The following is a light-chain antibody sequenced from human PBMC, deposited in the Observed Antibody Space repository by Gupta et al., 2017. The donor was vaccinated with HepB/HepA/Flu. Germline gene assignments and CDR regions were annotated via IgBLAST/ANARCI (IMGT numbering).Light chain of an antibody. CDR2: SNN. Sequence: HSVLTHPPPASETPGQRVTISCSGSSSNIGSNTVNWYKQLPGTAPKLLIYSNNQRPSGVPYRFSGYKSGTTAPLAISGLQSEDEADYYCAAWDASLNGLVFGGGTKLTVL. J-gene: IGLJ2*01. CDR1: SSNIGSNT. V-gene: IGLV1-44*01. CDR3: AAWDASLNGLV.